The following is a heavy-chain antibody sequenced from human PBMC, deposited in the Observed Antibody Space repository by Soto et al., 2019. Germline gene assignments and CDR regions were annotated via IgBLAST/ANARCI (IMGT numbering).Heavy chain of an antibody. CDR1: GGTFSSYA. CDR3: ARSGGTSRYTNYSYGMDA. D-gene: IGHD2-2*02. CDR2: IIPIFGTA. J-gene: IGHJ6*02. V-gene: IGHV1-69*06. Sequence: ASVKVSCKASGGTFSSYAISWVRQAPGQGLEWMGGIIPIFGTANYAQKFQGRVTITADKSTSTAYMELSSLRSEDTAVYYCARSGGTSRYTNYSYGMDAWGQGSTFTVSS.